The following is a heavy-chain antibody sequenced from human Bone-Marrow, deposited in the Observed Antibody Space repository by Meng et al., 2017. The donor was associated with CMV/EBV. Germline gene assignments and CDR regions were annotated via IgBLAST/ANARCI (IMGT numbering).Heavy chain of an antibody. CDR2: IGTTDDT. D-gene: IGHD6-13*01. Sequence: GESLRLSCAASGFTFNTYDMHWVRQTTGEGLEWVSAIGTTDDTYYPASVKGRFTISRDNAKNSLYLQMNSLRAGDTAVYYCARGGSNSLIDYWGQGTLVTVSS. CDR3: ARGGSNSLIDY. V-gene: IGHV3-13*01. CDR1: GFTFNTYD. J-gene: IGHJ4*02.